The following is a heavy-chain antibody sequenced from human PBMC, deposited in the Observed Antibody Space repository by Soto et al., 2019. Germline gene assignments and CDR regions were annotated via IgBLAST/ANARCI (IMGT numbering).Heavy chain of an antibody. D-gene: IGHD3-22*01. Sequence: QVQLQQWGAGLLKPSETLSLTCAIYGGSFSGYYWSWIRQPPGKGLEWIGEINHSGSTNYNPSLKSRVTISVDTSKNQFSLKLSSVTAADTAVYYCARDYYDSSGSAFDIWGQGTMVTVSS. J-gene: IGHJ3*02. CDR2: INHSGST. CDR1: GGSFSGYY. V-gene: IGHV4-34*01. CDR3: ARDYYDSSGSAFDI.